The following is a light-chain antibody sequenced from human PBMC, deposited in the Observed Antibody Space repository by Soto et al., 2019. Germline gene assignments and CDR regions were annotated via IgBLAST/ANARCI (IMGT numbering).Light chain of an antibody. Sequence: DIQMTQSPSSLSASVGDRVTITCRTSQGINDYLNWYQMKPGEAPKLLIYAASALQSGIPSRFSGSASGTEFTLTITSLQSEDFAIYYCQPYNNWPLTFGGGTKVDIK. CDR2: AAS. CDR1: QGINDY. J-gene: IGKJ4*01. CDR3: QPYNNWPLT. V-gene: IGKV1-39*01.